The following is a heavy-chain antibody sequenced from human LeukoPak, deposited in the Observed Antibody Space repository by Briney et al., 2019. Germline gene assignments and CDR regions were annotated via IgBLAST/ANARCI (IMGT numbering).Heavy chain of an antibody. CDR2: IKQDGSEK. CDR1: GFTFSSYW. V-gene: IGHV3-7*02. CDR3: TKPPYSSGWYGDAFDI. J-gene: IGHJ3*02. Sequence: GGSLRLSCAASGFTFSSYWMSWVRPAPGKGREWVANIKQDGSEKYYVDSVKGRFTISRDNAKNSLYLQMNSLRAEDTAVYYCTKPPYSSGWYGDAFDIWGQGTMVTVSS. D-gene: IGHD6-19*01.